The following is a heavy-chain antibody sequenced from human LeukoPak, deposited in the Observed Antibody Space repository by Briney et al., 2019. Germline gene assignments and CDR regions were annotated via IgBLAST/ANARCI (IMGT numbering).Heavy chain of an antibody. CDR2: ISSSASTI. CDR1: GFIFSNYE. CDR3: AREPVLDY. V-gene: IGHV3-48*03. D-gene: IGHD1-14*01. J-gene: IGHJ4*02. Sequence: PGGSLRLSCAASGFIFSNYEMNWVRQAPGKGLEWVSYISSSASTIHYADSVKGRFTVSRDNAKISLYLQMNSLRAEDTAVYYCAREPVLDYWGQGTLVTVSS.